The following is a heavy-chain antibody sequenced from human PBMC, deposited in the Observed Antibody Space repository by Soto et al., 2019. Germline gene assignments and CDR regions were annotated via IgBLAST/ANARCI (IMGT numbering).Heavy chain of an antibody. CDR3: ARHGAYSTSVYYYYGMDV. J-gene: IGHJ6*02. Sequence: SETLSLTCTVSGCAINSTVYYCGWIRQPPGKGLEWIGSSNYGGPTYYSPSLQSRVTISLDTAKNHFSLNLRSVTAADTAVYYCARHGAYSTSVYYYYGMDVWGQGTTVTVS. CDR2: SNYGGPT. V-gene: IGHV4-39*01. D-gene: IGHD6-13*01. CDR1: GCAINSTVYY.